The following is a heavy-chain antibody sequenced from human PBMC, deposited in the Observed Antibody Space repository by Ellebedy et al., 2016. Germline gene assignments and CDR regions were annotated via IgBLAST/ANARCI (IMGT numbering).Heavy chain of an antibody. D-gene: IGHD2-15*01. CDR3: ARVLVVGGNEDY. CDR1: RYSISSGYY. J-gene: IGHJ4*02. V-gene: IGHV4-38-2*02. Sequence: SETLSLXXSVSRYSISSGYYWGCIRQPPGKGLEWIGSIYHSGSTHYNPSLKSRVTMSVDTSKNQFSLKLSSVTAADTAVYYCARVLVVGGNEDYWGQGTLVTVSS. CDR2: IYHSGST.